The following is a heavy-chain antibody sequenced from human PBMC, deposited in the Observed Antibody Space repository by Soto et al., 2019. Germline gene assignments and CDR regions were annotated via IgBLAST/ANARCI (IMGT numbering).Heavy chain of an antibody. CDR3: ARGSVGSGYD. Sequence: QVQLQELGPGLVKPSETLSLTCAVSGGSISGYYWSWIRQPPGKRLEWIGYIYYSGYTNYNPSLKSRVTISVDRSKNQFSLELRSVTASDTAVYYCARGSVGSGYDWGQGTLVTVSS. CDR2: IYYSGYT. J-gene: IGHJ4*02. D-gene: IGHD5-12*01. V-gene: IGHV4-59*01. CDR1: GGSISGYY.